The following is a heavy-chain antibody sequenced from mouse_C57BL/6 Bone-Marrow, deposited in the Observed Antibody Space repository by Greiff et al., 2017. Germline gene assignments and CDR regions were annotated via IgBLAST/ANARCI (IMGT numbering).Heavy chain of an antibody. V-gene: IGHV6-3*01. CDR3: SSLAY. J-gene: IGHJ3*01. Sequence: EVQGVESGGGLVQPGGPMKLSCVASGFTFSNYWMNWVRQSPEKGLEWVAQIRLKSDNYATHYAESVKGRFTISRDDSKSSVYLQMNNLRAEDTGIYYCSSLAYWGQGTLVTVSA. CDR1: GFTFSNYW. CDR2: IRLKSDNYAT.